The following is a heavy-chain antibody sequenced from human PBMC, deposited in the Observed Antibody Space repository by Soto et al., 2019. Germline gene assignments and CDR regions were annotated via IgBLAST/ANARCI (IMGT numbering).Heavy chain of an antibody. CDR3: AKNGQPPYYYFVMDG. CDR1: GYTFTSYG. V-gene: IGHV1-18*01. Sequence: QGQLVQSGAEVKKPGASVKVSCKASGYTFTSYGISWVRPAPGQGLEWMGWISGYNGDTNYAQKFQGRVTMTVDTHTTTAFMERTSLTSADRAVYYCAKNGQPPYYYFVMDGWGQGTTVTVSS. D-gene: IGHD2-8*01. J-gene: IGHJ6*02. CDR2: ISGYNGDT.